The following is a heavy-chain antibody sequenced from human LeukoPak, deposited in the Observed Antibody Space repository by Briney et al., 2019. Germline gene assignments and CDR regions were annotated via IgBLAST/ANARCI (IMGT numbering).Heavy chain of an antibody. CDR3: ARASEAVADSFDY. V-gene: IGHV3-30*04. CDR1: GFTFSSYA. CDR2: ISYDGSNK. D-gene: IGHD6-19*01. J-gene: IGHJ4*02. Sequence: GGSLRLSCAASGFTFSSYAMHWVRQAPGKGLEWVAVISYDGSNKYYADSVKGRFTISRDNSKNTLYLQMNSLRAEDTAVYYCARASEAVADSFDYWGQGTLVTVSS.